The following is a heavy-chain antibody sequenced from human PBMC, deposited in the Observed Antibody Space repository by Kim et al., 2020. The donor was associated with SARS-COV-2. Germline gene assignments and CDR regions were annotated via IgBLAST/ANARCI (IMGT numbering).Heavy chain of an antibody. D-gene: IGHD3-22*01. J-gene: IGHJ3*02. CDR3: ARERSDRGFDI. CDR2: INSPARTI. CDR1: GFSFSTSE. V-gene: IGHV3-48*03. Sequence: GGSLRLSCSASGFSFSTSEMNWVRQAPGKGLEWVSYINSPARTIFYADSVRGRFTISRDNAKNSLYLLMNSLRADDTAVYYCARERSDRGFDIWGQGTKVTVSS.